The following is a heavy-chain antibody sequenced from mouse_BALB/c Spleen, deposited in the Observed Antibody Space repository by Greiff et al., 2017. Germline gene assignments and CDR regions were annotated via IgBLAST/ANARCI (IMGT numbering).Heavy chain of an antibody. Sequence: EVQLKQSGAELVKPGASVKLSCTASGFNIKDTYMHWVKQRPEQGLEWIGRIDPANGNTKYDPKFQGKATITADTSSNTAYLQLSSLTSEDTAVYYCCRYTTATWAMDDWGQGTSVTVSS. CDR1: GFNIKDTY. D-gene: IGHD1-2*01. CDR2: IDPANGNT. J-gene: IGHJ4*01. V-gene: IGHV14-3*02. CDR3: CRYTTATWAMDD.